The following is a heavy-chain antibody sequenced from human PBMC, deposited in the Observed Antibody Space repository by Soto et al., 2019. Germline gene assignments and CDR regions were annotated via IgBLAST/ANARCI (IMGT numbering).Heavy chain of an antibody. Sequence: QLQLQESGPGLVKPSETLSLTCTVSGGSISSSNYYWGWIRQPPGKGLEWIGSIYYSGSTAYNSSLKSRVTMSVDTSKNQLSLRLSSVTAADTAVYYCSRGAAAIAGYTSSTDYWGQGTLVTVSS. J-gene: IGHJ4*02. CDR2: IYYSGST. V-gene: IGHV4-39*01. D-gene: IGHD6-6*01. CDR1: GGSISSSNYY. CDR3: SRGAAAIAGYTSSTDY.